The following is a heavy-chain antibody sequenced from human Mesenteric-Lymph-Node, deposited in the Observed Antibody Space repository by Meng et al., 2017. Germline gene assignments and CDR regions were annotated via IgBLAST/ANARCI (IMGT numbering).Heavy chain of an antibody. CDR1: GFIFSNHA. D-gene: IGHD6-19*01. CDR3: ARGHLSSGWFNNALDI. J-gene: IGHJ3*02. CDR2: ISYDESHK. V-gene: IGHV3-30*04. Sequence: GGSLRLSCAASGFIFSNHAMHWVRQAPGKGLEWVTFISYDESHKYFADSVKGRFTVSRDNSRNTLYMQMNSLRLDDTAVYYCARGHLSSGWFNNALDIWGPGTMVTVSS.